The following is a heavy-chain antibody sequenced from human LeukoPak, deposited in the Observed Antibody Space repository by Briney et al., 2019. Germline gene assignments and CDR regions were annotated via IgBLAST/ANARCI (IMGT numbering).Heavy chain of an antibody. V-gene: IGHV3-11*01. CDR3: ARGPMHNGGNSGAFDF. Sequence: GGSLRLSCAASGFTFSHHFMTWIRQAPGKGLEWISYISGSGATYYASSVQGRFTISRDNAQNSLWLQMSSLRAEDTAVYYCARGPMHNGGNSGAFDFWGQGTLVTVSS. CDR2: ISGSGAT. CDR1: GFTFSHHF. J-gene: IGHJ3*01. D-gene: IGHD2-21*01.